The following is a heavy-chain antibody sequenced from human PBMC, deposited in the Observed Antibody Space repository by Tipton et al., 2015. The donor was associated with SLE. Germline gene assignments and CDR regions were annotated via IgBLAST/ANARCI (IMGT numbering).Heavy chain of an antibody. CDR2: IYTSGST. Sequence: TLSLTCTVSGGSISSGSYYWSWIRQPAGKGLEWIGRIYTSGSTNYNPSLKSRATISVDTSKNQFSLKLSSVTAADTAVYYCARDRRGWYFDLWGRGTLVTASS. D-gene: IGHD3-10*01. CDR3: ARDRRGWYFDL. CDR1: GGSISSGSYY. V-gene: IGHV4-61*02. J-gene: IGHJ2*01.